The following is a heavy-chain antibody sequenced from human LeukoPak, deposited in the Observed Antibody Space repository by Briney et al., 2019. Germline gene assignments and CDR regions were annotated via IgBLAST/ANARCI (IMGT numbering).Heavy chain of an antibody. J-gene: IGHJ3*02. V-gene: IGHV3-30*02. D-gene: IGHD3-9*01. Sequence: PGGSLRLSCAASGFTFSSYAMSWVRQAPGKGLEWVAFIRYDGSNKYYADSVKGRFTISRDNSKNTLYLQMNSLRAEDTAVYYCAKEYDILTGYYAFDIWGQGTMVTVSS. CDR2: IRYDGSNK. CDR3: AKEYDILTGYYAFDI. CDR1: GFTFSSYA.